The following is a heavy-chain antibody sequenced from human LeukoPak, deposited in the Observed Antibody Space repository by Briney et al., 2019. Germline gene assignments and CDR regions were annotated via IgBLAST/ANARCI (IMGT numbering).Heavy chain of an antibody. CDR1: GGSVTSTGYY. V-gene: IGHV4-61*08. CDR3: ARGRDGDYAPYHYYGMDV. J-gene: IGHJ6*02. CDR2: LSYSGST. Sequence: SETLSLTCTVSGGSVTSTGYYWSWIRQPPGKGLEWIGYLSYSGSTNYNPSLKSRVTISVDTPKNQFSLKLTSVTAADTAVYYCARGRDGDYAPYHYYGMDVWGQGTTVTVSS. D-gene: IGHD4-17*01.